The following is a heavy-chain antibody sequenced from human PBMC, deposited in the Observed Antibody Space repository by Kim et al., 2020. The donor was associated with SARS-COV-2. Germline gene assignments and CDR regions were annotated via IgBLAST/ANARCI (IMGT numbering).Heavy chain of an antibody. V-gene: IGHV3-30*01. J-gene: IGHJ4*02. D-gene: IGHD3-10*01. CDR3: ARDPRRATYYYGSGSYGLAGGLDY. CDR2: SYDGSNK. Sequence: SYDGSNKYYADSVKGRFTISRDNSKNTLYLQMNSLRAEDTAVYYCARDPRRATYYYGSGSYGLAGGLDYWGQGTLVTVSS.